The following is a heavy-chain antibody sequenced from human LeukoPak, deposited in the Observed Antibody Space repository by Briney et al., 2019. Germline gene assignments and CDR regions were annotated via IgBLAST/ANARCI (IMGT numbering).Heavy chain of an antibody. J-gene: IGHJ4*02. V-gene: IGHV1-46*04. CDR3: AREMGATAGAHFDY. D-gene: IGHD6-13*01. CDR2: INPSDGST. Sequence: GASVKVSCKASGYTLTSYYMHWVRQAPGQGLEWMGIINPSDGSTTDTEKLQGRVTMTRDTSTSTLYMEVSSLRSEDTAVYYCAREMGATAGAHFDYWGQGTLVTVSS. CDR1: GYTLTSYY.